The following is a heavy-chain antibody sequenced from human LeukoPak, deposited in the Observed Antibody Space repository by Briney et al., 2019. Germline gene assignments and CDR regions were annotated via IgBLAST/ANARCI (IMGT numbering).Heavy chain of an antibody. CDR3: ARFAVVVPAAIDY. CDR1: GYTFTGYY. V-gene: IGHV1-2*02. Sequence: ASVKVSCKASGYTFTGYYMHWVRQAPGQGLERMGWINPNSGGTNYAQKFQGRVTMTRDTSISTAYMELSRLRSDDTAVYYCARFAVVVPAAIDYWGQGTLVTVSS. D-gene: IGHD2-2*01. J-gene: IGHJ4*02. CDR2: INPNSGGT.